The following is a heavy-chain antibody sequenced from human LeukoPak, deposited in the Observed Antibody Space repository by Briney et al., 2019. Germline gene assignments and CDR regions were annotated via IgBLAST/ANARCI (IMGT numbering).Heavy chain of an antibody. J-gene: IGHJ4*02. CDR2: ISYDGSNK. V-gene: IGHV3-30*18. D-gene: IGHD2-2*02. CDR3: AKASKLLYPDATVLLFDY. CDR1: GFTFSSYG. Sequence: GGSLRLSCAASGFTFSSYGMHWVRQAPGKGLEWVAVISYDGSNKYYADSVKGRFTISRDNSKNTLYLQMNSPRAEDTAVYYCAKASKLLYPDATVLLFDYWGQGTLVTVSS.